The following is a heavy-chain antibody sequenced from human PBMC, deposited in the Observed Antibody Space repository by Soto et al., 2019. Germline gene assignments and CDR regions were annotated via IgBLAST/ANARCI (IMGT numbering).Heavy chain of an antibody. V-gene: IGHV5-51*01. CDR2: IYPGDSDT. Sequence: GESLKISCKGSGYSFTSYWIGWVRQMPGKGLEWMGIIYPGDSDTRYSPSFQGQVTISADKSISTAYLQWSSLKASDTAMYYCARHRRRGYSSGWFDSYYYYGMDVWGQGTTVTVSS. J-gene: IGHJ6*02. D-gene: IGHD6-19*01. CDR1: GYSFTSYW. CDR3: ARHRRRGYSSGWFDSYYYYGMDV.